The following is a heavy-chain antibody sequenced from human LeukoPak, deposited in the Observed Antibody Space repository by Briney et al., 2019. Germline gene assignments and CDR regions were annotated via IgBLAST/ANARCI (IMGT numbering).Heavy chain of an antibody. D-gene: IGHD6-13*01. Sequence: GGSLRLSCAASGFTFRSYAMHWLRQAPGQGLEWGAVIASDGKDKHLADSVKGRFAISRDNSRNTLYLQMNSLTAEDTAVYYCVKDGAKPAAGYYFDYWGQGTPVTVSS. CDR3: VKDGAKPAAGYYFDY. CDR1: GFTFRSYA. V-gene: IGHV3-30*18. CDR2: IASDGKDK. J-gene: IGHJ4*02.